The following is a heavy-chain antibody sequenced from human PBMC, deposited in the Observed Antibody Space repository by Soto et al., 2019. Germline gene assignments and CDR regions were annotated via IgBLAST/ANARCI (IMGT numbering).Heavy chain of an antibody. CDR1: GFIFSNYG. Sequence: PGGSLRLSCAASGFIFSNYGMYWVRQAPGKGLEWVSVISYDGSDKYYANSVKGRFTISRDNSKNTLYLQMNSLRAEDTAVYYCAKSRSFIAARPSPPDYWGQGTLVTVSS. J-gene: IGHJ4*02. CDR2: ISYDGSDK. V-gene: IGHV3-30*18. CDR3: AKSRSFIAARPSPPDY. D-gene: IGHD6-6*01.